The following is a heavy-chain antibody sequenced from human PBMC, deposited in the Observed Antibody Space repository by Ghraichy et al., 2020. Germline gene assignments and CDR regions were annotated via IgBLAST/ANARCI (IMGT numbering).Heavy chain of an antibody. CDR2: IYFSGSI. D-gene: IGHD1-26*01. CDR1: GGSISDYF. Sequence: SETLSLTCSVSGGSISDYFWSWIRQPPGKGLEWIGHIYFSGSIYYNPSLKSRVTISMDTSKNQFSLKLNSVTAADTAVYYCARDWDGRNYYFDYWGQGTLVTVSS. V-gene: IGHV4-59*01. CDR3: ARDWDGRNYYFDY. J-gene: IGHJ4*02.